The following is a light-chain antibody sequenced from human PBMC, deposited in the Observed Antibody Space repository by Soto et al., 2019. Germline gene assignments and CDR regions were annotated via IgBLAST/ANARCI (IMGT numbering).Light chain of an antibody. V-gene: IGKV3-20*01. CDR2: GIS. Sequence: EIVLTQSPGTLSLSPGERATLSCRASQSVSGSQLGWYQQKFGQAPRLLMYGISNRGTGVPVRFSGSGSGTDFTLTISGLEPEDFAVYYCQQYGTFPWTFGQGTKVEMK. J-gene: IGKJ1*01. CDR3: QQYGTFPWT. CDR1: QSVSGSQ.